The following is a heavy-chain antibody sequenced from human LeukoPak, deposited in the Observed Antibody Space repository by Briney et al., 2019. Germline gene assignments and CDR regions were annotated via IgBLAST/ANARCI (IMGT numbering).Heavy chain of an antibody. CDR3: AREVMITFGGVIVKRYYYFDY. Sequence: GGSLRLSCAASGFTFSSYSMNWVRQAPGKGLEWVSSISSSSSHIYYADSVKGRFTISRDNAKNSLYLQMNSLRAEDTALYYCAREVMITFGGVIVKRYYYFDYWGQGTLVTVSS. V-gene: IGHV3-21*04. J-gene: IGHJ4*02. CDR1: GFTFSSYS. D-gene: IGHD3-16*02. CDR2: ISSSSSHI.